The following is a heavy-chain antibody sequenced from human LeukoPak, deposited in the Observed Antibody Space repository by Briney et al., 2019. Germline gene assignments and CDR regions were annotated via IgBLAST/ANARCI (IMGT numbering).Heavy chain of an antibody. Sequence: ASVKVSCKASGYTFTCYYMHWVRQAPGQGLEWMGWINPNSGGTNYAQKCQGRVTMTRDASISTAYMELTRLRSDDTAVYYCARSYGSGSSSDYWGQGTLVTVSS. V-gene: IGHV1-2*02. D-gene: IGHD3-10*01. CDR3: ARSYGSGSSSDY. CDR1: GYTFTCYY. CDR2: INPNSGGT. J-gene: IGHJ4*02.